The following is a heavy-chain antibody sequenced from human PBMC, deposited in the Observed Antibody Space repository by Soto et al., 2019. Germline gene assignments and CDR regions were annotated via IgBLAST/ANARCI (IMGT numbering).Heavy chain of an antibody. CDR1: GFTFSNAW. V-gene: IGHV3-15*07. CDR3: ARGYRDGYNNYYYYGMDG. CDR2: IKSKTDGGTT. Sequence: GGSLRLSCAASGFTFSNAWMNWVRQAPGKGLEWVGRIKSKTDGGTTDYAAPVKGRFTISRDNSKNTLYLQMNSPRAEDTAVYYCARGYRDGYNNYYYYGMDGWGQGSTVTVAS. D-gene: IGHD5-12*01. J-gene: IGHJ6*02.